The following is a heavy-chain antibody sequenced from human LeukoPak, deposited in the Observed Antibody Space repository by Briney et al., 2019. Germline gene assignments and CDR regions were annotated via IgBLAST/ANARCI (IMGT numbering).Heavy chain of an antibody. CDR2: IIPIFGTA. Sequence: SVKVSCKASGGTFSSYAISWVRQAPGQGLEWMGGIIPIFGTANYAQKFQGRVTITTDESTSTAYMELSSLRSEDTAVYYCASAYMARDYYYYYMDVWGKGTTVTVSS. J-gene: IGHJ6*03. CDR3: ASAYMARDYYYYYMDV. CDR1: GGTFSSYA. D-gene: IGHD4-11*01. V-gene: IGHV1-69*05.